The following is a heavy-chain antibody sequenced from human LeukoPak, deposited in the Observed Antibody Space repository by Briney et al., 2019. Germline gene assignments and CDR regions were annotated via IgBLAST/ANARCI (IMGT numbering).Heavy chain of an antibody. V-gene: IGHV4-30-4*08. CDR2: IYYSGST. CDR1: GYSISSGDYY. J-gene: IGHJ6*03. CDR3: AITTAMATSYYYYYMDV. Sequence: KPSETLSLTCTVSGYSISSGDYYWSWIRQPPGKGLEWIGYIYYSGSTYYNPSLKSRVTISVDTSKNQFSLKLSSVTAADTAVYYCAITTAMATSYYYYYMDVWGKGTTVTVSS. D-gene: IGHD5-18*01.